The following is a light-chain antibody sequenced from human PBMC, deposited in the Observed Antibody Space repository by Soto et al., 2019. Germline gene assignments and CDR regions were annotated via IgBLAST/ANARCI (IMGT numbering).Light chain of an antibody. CDR3: QQYSAYPYT. V-gene: IGKV1-5*01. CDR1: QTISSW. CDR2: DAS. J-gene: IGKJ2*01. Sequence: DIQMTQSPSTLSASVGDRVTITCRASQTISSWLPWHQQKSGRAPKLLIYDASSLEGGVPSRFSGSGSGTEFTLTISSLQADDFATYYCQQYSAYPYTFGQGTKVEI.